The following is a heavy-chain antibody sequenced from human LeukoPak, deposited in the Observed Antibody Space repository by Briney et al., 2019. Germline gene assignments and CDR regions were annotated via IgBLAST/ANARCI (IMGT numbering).Heavy chain of an antibody. V-gene: IGHV1-18*01. D-gene: IGHD3-22*01. CDR1: GYTFTSYG. Sequence: ASVKVSCKASGYTFTSYGISWVRQAPGQGLEWMGWISAYNGNTYYTQKVQGRVTMTTDTSTSTAYMELRTLRSDDTAVYYCARDWFYYDSSAYGHDAFDIWGQGTMVTVSS. CDR3: ARDWFYYDSSAYGHDAFDI. J-gene: IGHJ3*02. CDR2: ISAYNGNT.